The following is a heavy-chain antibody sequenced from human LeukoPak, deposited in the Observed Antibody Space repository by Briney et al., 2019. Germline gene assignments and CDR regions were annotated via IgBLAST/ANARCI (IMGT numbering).Heavy chain of an antibody. D-gene: IGHD6-13*01. J-gene: IGHJ3*02. V-gene: IGHV3-23*01. CDR2: ISGSGGST. Sequence: PGGSLRLSCAASGFTFSSYAMSWVRQAPGKGLEWVSAISGSGGSTYYADSVKGRFTISRDNSKNTLYLQMNSLRAEDTAVYYCAKRIAAAGGNDAFDIWSQGTMVTVSS. CDR1: GFTFSSYA. CDR3: AKRIAAAGGNDAFDI.